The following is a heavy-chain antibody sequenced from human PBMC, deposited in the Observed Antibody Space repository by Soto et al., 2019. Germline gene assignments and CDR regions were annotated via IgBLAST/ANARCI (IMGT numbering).Heavy chain of an antibody. CDR1: GGSFSGYY. CDR2: INHSGST. CDR3: ARVRVAGVVPAATSADYFDY. D-gene: IGHD2-2*01. J-gene: IGHJ4*02. Sequence: QVQLQQWGAGLLKPSETLSLTCAVYGGSFSGYYWSWIRQPPRKGLEWIGEINHSGSTNYNPSLKSRVNISVDTSRNQFSLKLSSVTAADTAVYYCARVRVAGVVPAATSADYFDYWGQGTLVTVFS. V-gene: IGHV4-34*01.